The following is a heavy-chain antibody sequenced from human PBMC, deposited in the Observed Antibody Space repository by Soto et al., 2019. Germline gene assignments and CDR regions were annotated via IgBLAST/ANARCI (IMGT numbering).Heavy chain of an antibody. CDR2: IYHSGGT. J-gene: IGHJ5*02. CDR1: GDSISSHY. Sequence: QVQLHESGPGLVKPSETLSLTCTVSGDSISSHYWSWIRQPPAKGLEWIGHIYHSGGTRYNHSLRSRVTLSLDTSMNQFSLKLRSVTAADTAVYYCAKNVAVAGFCLDPWGQGILVTVSS. CDR3: AKNVAVAGFCLDP. D-gene: IGHD6-19*01. V-gene: IGHV4-59*11.